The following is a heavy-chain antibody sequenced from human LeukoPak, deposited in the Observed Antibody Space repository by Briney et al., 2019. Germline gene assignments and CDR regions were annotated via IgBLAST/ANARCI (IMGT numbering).Heavy chain of an antibody. CDR1: GLTYSTYW. CDR2: IYSGGST. J-gene: IGHJ6*02. Sequence: PGGSLRLSCAASGLTYSTYWINWVRQAPGKGLEWVSVIYSGGSTYYADSVKGRFTISRDNSKNTLYLQMNSLRAEDTAVYYCARDLNGMDVWGQGTTVTVSS. CDR3: ARDLNGMDV. V-gene: IGHV3-66*01.